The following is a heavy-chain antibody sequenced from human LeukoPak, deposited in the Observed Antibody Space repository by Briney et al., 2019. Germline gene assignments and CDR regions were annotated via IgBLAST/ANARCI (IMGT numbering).Heavy chain of an antibody. CDR2: MSGDISPI. D-gene: IGHD5-18*01. CDR3: ARARGNSYGYVDY. V-gene: IGHV3-48*02. J-gene: IGHJ4*02. CDR1: GFTLSPYG. Sequence: VGTLRLSCAASGFTLSPYGMNCVRQAPGKRPEWVSYMSGDISPIYYADSVKGRFTISRDNAKNSLYLQMNSLTDEDTALYFCARARGNSYGYVDYWGQGSLVTVSS.